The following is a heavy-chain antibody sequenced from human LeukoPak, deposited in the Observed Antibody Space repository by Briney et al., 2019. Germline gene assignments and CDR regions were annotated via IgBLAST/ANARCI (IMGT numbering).Heavy chain of an antibody. Sequence: PSETLSLTCTVSGGSISSYYWSWIRQPAGKGLEWIGRIYTSGSTNYNPSLKRRVTMSVDTSKNQFSLKLSSVTAADTAVYYCARDAYYYGSGSYPLDYWGQGTLVTVSS. CDR1: GGSISSYY. CDR2: IYTSGST. CDR3: ARDAYYYGSGSYPLDY. J-gene: IGHJ4*02. V-gene: IGHV4-4*07. D-gene: IGHD3-10*01.